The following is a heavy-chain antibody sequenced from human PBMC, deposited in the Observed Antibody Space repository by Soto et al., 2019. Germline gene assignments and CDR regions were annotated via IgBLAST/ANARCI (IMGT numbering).Heavy chain of an antibody. CDR3: ARANYDFWSGHRNSYYYYGMDV. CDR2: ISYDGSNK. V-gene: IGHV3-30-3*01. Sequence: QVQLVESGGGVVQPGRSLRLSCAASGFTFSSYAMHWVRQAPGKGLEWVAVISYDGSNKYYADSVKGRFTISRDNSKNTLYLQMNSLRAEDTAVYYCARANYDFWSGHRNSYYYYGMDVWGQGTTVTVSS. J-gene: IGHJ6*02. CDR1: GFTFSSYA. D-gene: IGHD3-3*01.